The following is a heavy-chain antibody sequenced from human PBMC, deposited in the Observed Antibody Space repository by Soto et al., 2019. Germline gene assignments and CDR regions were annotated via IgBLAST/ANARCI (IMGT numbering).Heavy chain of an antibody. CDR3: ARHSVGYSSDQFLIGY. CDR2: IYYSGST. J-gene: IGHJ4*02. CDR1: GGSISSYY. V-gene: IGHV4-59*08. D-gene: IGHD5-18*01. Sequence: QVQLQESGPGLVKPSETLSLTCTVSGGSISSYYWSWIRQPPGKGLECIGYIYYSGSTNYNPSLKSLVTVAVDTSTYRFSLKLSSVTAADTAVYYCARHSVGYSSDQFLIGYWGQRTLGTVSS.